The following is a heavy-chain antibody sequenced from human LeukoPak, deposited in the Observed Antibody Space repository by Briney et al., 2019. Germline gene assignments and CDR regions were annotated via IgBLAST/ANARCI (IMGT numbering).Heavy chain of an antibody. CDR1: GFTFSSYG. CDR3: ARDYYDSSGYYIDY. CDR2: ISYDGSNK. D-gene: IGHD3-22*01. V-gene: IGHV3-30*03. J-gene: IGHJ4*02. Sequence: PGRSLRLSCAASGFTFSSYGIHWVRQAPGKGLEWVAVISYDGSNKFYADSVKGRFTISRDNSKNTLFLQMNSLRPEDTAVYYCARDYYDSSGYYIDYWGQGTLVTVSS.